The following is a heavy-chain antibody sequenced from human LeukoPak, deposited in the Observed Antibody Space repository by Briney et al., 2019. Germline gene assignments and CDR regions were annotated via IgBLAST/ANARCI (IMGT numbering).Heavy chain of an antibody. V-gene: IGHV3-20*04. D-gene: IGHD6-13*01. CDR2: INWKGGTT. CDR3: ARDKAGSSSLLDY. Sequence: GGSLRLSCAASGFTFDDYDMTWVRQGPGKGLECVSGINWKGGTTDYADSVKGRFTISRDNAKNSLYLQMNSLRAEGTALYYCARDKAGSSSLLDYWGQGTLVTVSS. J-gene: IGHJ4*02. CDR1: GFTFDDYD.